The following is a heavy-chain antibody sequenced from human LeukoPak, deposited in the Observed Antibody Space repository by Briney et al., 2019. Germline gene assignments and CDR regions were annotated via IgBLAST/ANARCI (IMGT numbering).Heavy chain of an antibody. J-gene: IGHJ4*02. CDR3: ARDGYFDY. CDR1: GYTFTNYN. CDR2: ISAYNSNT. V-gene: IGHV1-18*01. Sequence: ASVKVSCKASGYTFTNYNIAWVRQAPGQGLEWVGWISAYNSNTKYAQKLQGRVTMTTDTSTSTAYMELRSLRFDDTAIYYCARDGYFDYWGQGTLATVSS.